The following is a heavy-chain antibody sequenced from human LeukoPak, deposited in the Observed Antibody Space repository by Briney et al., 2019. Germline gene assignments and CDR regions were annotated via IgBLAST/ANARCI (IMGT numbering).Heavy chain of an antibody. J-gene: IGHJ4*02. Sequence: GGSLRLSCAASGFTFSSYEMNWVRQAPGKGLEWVSYISSSSSTIYYADSVKGRFTISRDNAKNSLYLQMNSLRAEDTAVYYCARDLSLYYYDSSGYSPNYWGQGTLVTVSS. CDR1: GFTFSSYE. D-gene: IGHD3-22*01. CDR2: ISSSSSTI. V-gene: IGHV3-48*01. CDR3: ARDLSLYYYDSSGYSPNY.